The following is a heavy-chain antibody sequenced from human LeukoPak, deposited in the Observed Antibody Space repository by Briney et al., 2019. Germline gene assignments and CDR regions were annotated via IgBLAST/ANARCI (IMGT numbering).Heavy chain of an antibody. D-gene: IGHD5-18*01. Sequence: ASVKVSCKVSGYTLTELSMHWVRQAPGKGLEWMGGFDPEDGETIYAQKFQGRVTMTEDTSTDTAYMELSSLRSEDTAVYYCATARIQSPRCYYYYGMDVWGQGTTVTVSS. J-gene: IGHJ6*02. CDR2: FDPEDGET. CDR1: GYTLTELS. CDR3: ATARIQSPRCYYYYGMDV. V-gene: IGHV1-24*01.